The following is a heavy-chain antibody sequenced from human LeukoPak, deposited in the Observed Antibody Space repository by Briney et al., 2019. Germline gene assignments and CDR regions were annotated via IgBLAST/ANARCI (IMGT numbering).Heavy chain of an antibody. CDR1: GFTFSSDP. D-gene: IGHD5-24*01. J-gene: IGHJ3*02. CDR2: IRSGGDNI. V-gene: IGHV3-48*01. Sequence: GGSLRLSCATSGFTFSSDPMNWVRQAPGKGLEWVSHIRSGGDNIHYADSVRGRFTISRDNAKNSLYLQMNSLRVEDTAVYFCVRDAQFAFDIWGQGIMVTVSS. CDR3: VRDAQFAFDI.